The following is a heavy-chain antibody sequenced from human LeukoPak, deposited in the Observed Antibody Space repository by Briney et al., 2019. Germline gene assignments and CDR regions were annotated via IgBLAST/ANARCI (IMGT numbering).Heavy chain of an antibody. CDR2: ISGSGGST. CDR3: AKELIALRYFDHPPGDY. CDR1: GFTFSSYA. V-gene: IGHV3-23*01. Sequence: GGSLRLSCAASGFTFSSYAMSWVRQVPGKGLEWVSAISGSGGSTYYADSVKGRFTISRDNSKNTLYLQMNSLRAEDTAVYYCAKELIALRYFDHPPGDYWGQGTLVTVSS. J-gene: IGHJ4*02. D-gene: IGHD3-9*01.